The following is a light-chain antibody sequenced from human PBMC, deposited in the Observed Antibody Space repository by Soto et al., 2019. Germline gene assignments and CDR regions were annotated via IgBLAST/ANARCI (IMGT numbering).Light chain of an antibody. Sequence: EIVLTQSPGTLSLSPGERATLSCRASQSFNSIYLAWYQQKPGQAPRLLIYGASRRATGIPDRFSGSGSGTDFTLTISRLEPAYFAVYHCHYGQVFGQGTKLEIK. V-gene: IGKV3-20*01. CDR1: QSFNSIY. CDR2: GAS. CDR3: HYGQV. J-gene: IGKJ2*01.